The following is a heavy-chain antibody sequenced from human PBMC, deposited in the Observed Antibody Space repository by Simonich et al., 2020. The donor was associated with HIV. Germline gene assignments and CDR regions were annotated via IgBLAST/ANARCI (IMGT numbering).Heavy chain of an antibody. V-gene: IGHV5-51*01. CDR2: IDPGDSDT. CDR3: ARTYYYDSSGYYPYFDY. D-gene: IGHD3-22*01. J-gene: IGHJ4*02. CDR1: GYSFTSYW. Sequence: EVQLVQSGAEVKKPGESLKISCKGSGYSFTSYWIGWVRQLPGKGLEWMGIIDPGDSDTRYSPSFQGQVTISADKSFSTAYLQWSSLKASDTAMYYCARTYYYDSSGYYPYFDYWGQGTLVTVSS.